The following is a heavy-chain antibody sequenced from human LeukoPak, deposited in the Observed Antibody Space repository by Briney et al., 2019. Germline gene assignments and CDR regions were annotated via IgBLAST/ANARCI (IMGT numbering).Heavy chain of an antibody. V-gene: IGHV4-30-4*08. CDR2: IYYSGST. CDR1: GGSISSGDYY. Sequence: SQTLSLTCTVSGGSISSGDYYWSWIRQPPGKGLEWIGYIYYSGSTYYNPSLKSRVTISVDTSKNQFSLKLSSVTAADTAVYYCARDPDSSGWYRYFDLWGRGTLVTVSS. D-gene: IGHD6-19*01. CDR3: ARDPDSSGWYRYFDL. J-gene: IGHJ2*01.